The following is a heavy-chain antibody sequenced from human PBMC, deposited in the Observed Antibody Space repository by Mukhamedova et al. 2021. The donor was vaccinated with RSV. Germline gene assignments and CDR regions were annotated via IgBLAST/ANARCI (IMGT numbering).Heavy chain of an antibody. CDR3: ARPYDYWSGNFGAGWFD. Sequence: LSTYAMHWVRKAPGKGLEWVAVISHDGATKYHAESVKGRLIISRDNSENTLYLQMHSLRVEDTAVYYCARPYDYWSGNFGAGWFD. V-gene: IGHV3-30-3*01. CDR1: LSTYA. D-gene: IGHD3-3*01. CDR2: ISHDGATK. J-gene: IGHJ5*02.